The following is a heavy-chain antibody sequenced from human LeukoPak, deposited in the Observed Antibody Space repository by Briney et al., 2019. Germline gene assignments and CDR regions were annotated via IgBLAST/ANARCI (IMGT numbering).Heavy chain of an antibody. V-gene: IGHV4-34*01. Sequence: PSETLSLTCAVYGGSFSGYYWSWIRQPPGKGLEWIGEINHSGSTNYNPSLKSRVTISVDTSKNQFPLKLSSVTAADTAVYYCARGESYYDSSGLNYWGQGTLVTVSS. D-gene: IGHD3-22*01. J-gene: IGHJ4*02. CDR3: ARGESYYDSSGLNY. CDR2: INHSGST. CDR1: GGSFSGYY.